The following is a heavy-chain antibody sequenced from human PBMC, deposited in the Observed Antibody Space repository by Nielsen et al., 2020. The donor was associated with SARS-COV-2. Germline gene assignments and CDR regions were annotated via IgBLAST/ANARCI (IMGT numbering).Heavy chain of an antibody. J-gene: IGHJ6*02. Sequence: LETLSLTCTVSGGSVSSGSYYWSWIRQPPGKGLEWIGYIYYSGSTNYNPSLKSRVTISVDTSKNQFSLKLSSVTAADTAVYYCARESELYYYYGMDVWGQGTTVTVSS. CDR3: ARESELYYYYGMDV. D-gene: IGHD1-7*01. CDR2: IYYSGST. CDR1: GGSVSSGSYY. V-gene: IGHV4-61*01.